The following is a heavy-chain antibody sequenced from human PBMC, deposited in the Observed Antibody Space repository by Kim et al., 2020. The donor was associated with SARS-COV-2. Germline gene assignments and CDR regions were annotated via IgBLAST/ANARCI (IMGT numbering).Heavy chain of an antibody. J-gene: IGHJ4*02. Sequence: DDDKRYSPSLKSRLTITKDTSKNQVVLTMTNMDPVDTATYYCAHRSSSWEFDYWGQGTLVTVSS. CDR2: DDDK. CDR3: AHRSSSWEFDY. V-gene: IGHV2-5*02. D-gene: IGHD6-6*01.